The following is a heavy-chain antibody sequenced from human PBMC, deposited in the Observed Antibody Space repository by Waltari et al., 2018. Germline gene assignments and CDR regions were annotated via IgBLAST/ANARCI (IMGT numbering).Heavy chain of an antibody. J-gene: IGHJ5*02. Sequence: QVPLQASGPGLVTPSEPLSLTCTVPGRSTRSSYWRCIRQPPGKGLEWIGYIYYSGSTNYNPSLKSRVTISVDTSKNQFSLKLSSVTAADTAVYYCARLEALGNNWFDPWGQGTLVTVSS. CDR1: GRSTRSSY. V-gene: IGHV4-59*01. CDR3: ARLEALGNNWFDP. D-gene: IGHD1-1*01. CDR2: IYYSGST.